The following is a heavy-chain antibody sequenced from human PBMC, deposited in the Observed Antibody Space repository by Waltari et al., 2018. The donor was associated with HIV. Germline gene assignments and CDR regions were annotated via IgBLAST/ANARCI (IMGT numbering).Heavy chain of an antibody. D-gene: IGHD2-15*01. J-gene: IGHJ6*02. CDR2: IFHSGST. CDR3: ARGTELDCSGGSCKPFSAMGV. V-gene: IGHV4-4*07. CDR1: GGSMNDYY. Sequence: VQLQESGPGLVRPSETLSLTCTVPGGSMNDYYWNWIRQPAGTGLEWIGRIFHSGSTNDNTSRGRRVGRSGATSKGRFSLTLTYVTAADRAIYDCARGTELDCSGGSCKPFSAMGVWGQGTTGTVSS.